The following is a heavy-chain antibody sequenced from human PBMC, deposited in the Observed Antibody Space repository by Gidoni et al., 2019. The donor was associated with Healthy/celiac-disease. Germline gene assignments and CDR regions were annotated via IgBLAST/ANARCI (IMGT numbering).Heavy chain of an antibody. D-gene: IGHD1-26*01. Sequence: QMQLVQSGPEVTKPGTSVKVSCKASGFTFTSSAVQWVRQARGQRLEWIGWIVVGSGNTNYAQKFQERVTITRDMSTSTAYMELSSLRSEDTAVYYCAADRWVLSGSYLSPQPFDYWGQGTLVTVSS. CDR1: GFTFTSSA. V-gene: IGHV1-58*01. J-gene: IGHJ4*02. CDR2: IVVGSGNT. CDR3: AADRWVLSGSYLSPQPFDY.